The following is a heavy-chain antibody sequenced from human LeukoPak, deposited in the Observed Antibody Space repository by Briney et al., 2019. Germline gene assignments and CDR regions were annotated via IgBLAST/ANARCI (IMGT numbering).Heavy chain of an antibody. D-gene: IGHD3-9*01. V-gene: IGHV3-23*01. CDR2: ISGSGGST. CDR1: GFTFSSYA. Sequence: GGSLRLSCAASGFTFSSYAMSWVRQAPGKGLEWVSAISGSGGSTYYADSVKGRFTISRDNSKNTLYLQMNSLRAEDTAVYYCAKFLRYFGWPNDAFDIWGQGTMVTVSS. J-gene: IGHJ3*02. CDR3: AKFLRYFGWPNDAFDI.